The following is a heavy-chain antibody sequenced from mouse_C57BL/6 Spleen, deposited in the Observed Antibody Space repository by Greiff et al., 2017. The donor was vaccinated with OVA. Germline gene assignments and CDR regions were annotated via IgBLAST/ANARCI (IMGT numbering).Heavy chain of an antibody. Sequence: EVKLVESGGGLVKPGGSLKLSCAASGFTFSSYAMSWVRQTPEKRLEWVATISDGGSYTYYPDNVKGRFTISRDNAKNNLYLQMSHLKSEDTAMYYCARGATGGEKYYAMDYWGQGTSVTVSA. CDR2: ISDGGSYT. J-gene: IGHJ4*01. CDR3: ARGATGGEKYYAMDY. V-gene: IGHV5-4*03. CDR1: GFTFSSYA.